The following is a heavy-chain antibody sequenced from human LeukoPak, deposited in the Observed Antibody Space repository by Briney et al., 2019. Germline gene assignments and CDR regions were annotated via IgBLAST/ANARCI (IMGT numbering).Heavy chain of an antibody. CDR3: ARPGYYGSESS. CDR1: GGSFSGYY. CDR2: INHSGST. V-gene: IGHV4-34*01. Sequence: PSETLSLTCAVYGGSFSGYYWSWIRQPPGKGLEWIGEINHSGSTNYNPSLKSRVTISVDTSKNQFSLKLSSVTAADTAVYYCARPGYYGSESSWGQGTLVTVSS. J-gene: IGHJ4*02. D-gene: IGHD3-10*01.